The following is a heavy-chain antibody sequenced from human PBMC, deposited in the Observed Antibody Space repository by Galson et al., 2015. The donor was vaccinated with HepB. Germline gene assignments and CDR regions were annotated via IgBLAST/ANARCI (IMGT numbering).Heavy chain of an antibody. D-gene: IGHD3-16*02. Sequence: SVKVSCKASGYSFTNNAMNWVRQAPGQGLEWMGWINTNTGNPTYAQGFTGRFVFSLDTSVSTAYLQISSLKAEDTAVYYCARRSYTWAFDIWGQGTMVTVSS. CDR1: GYSFTNNA. CDR3: ARRSYTWAFDI. V-gene: IGHV7-4-1*02. J-gene: IGHJ3*02. CDR2: INTNTGNP.